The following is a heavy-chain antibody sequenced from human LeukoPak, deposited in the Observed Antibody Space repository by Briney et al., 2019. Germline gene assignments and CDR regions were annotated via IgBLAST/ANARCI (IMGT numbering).Heavy chain of an antibody. V-gene: IGHV3-30-3*01. CDR1: GFTFSSYA. CDR2: ISYDGSNK. CDR3: ARDACPYGLCAFDI. J-gene: IGHJ3*02. D-gene: IGHD2-21*01. Sequence: GGSLRLSCAASGFTFSSYAMHWVRQAPGKGLEWVAVISYDGSNKYYADSVKGRFTISRDNSKNTLYPQMNSLRAEDTAVYYCARDACPYGLCAFDIWGQGTMVTVSS.